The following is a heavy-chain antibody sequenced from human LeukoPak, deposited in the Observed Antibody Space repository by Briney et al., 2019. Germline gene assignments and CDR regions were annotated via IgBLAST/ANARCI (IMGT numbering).Heavy chain of an antibody. D-gene: IGHD3-22*01. V-gene: IGHV3-73*01. CDR1: GFTFSGSA. CDR2: IRSKANSYAT. J-gene: IGHJ4*02. Sequence: GGSLRLSCAASGFTFSGSAMHWVRQASGKGLEWVGRIRSKANSYATAYAASVKGRFTISRDDSKNTAYLQMNSLKTEDTAVYYCTRLAHYYDPLDYWGQGTLVTVSS. CDR3: TRLAHYYDPLDY.